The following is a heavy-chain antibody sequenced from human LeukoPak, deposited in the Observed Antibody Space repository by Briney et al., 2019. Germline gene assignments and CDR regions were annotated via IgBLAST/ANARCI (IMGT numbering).Heavy chain of an antibody. CDR2: IYYSGST. V-gene: IGHV4-59*08. CDR1: GGSISSYY. CDR3: ARQGIQLSSPFDY. J-gene: IGHJ4*02. Sequence: SETLSLTCTVSGGSISSYYWSWIRQPPGKGLEWIGYIYYSGSTNYNPSLKSRVTISVDTSKNQFSLTLSSVTAADTAVYYCARQGIQLSSPFDYWGQGTLVTVSS. D-gene: IGHD5-18*01.